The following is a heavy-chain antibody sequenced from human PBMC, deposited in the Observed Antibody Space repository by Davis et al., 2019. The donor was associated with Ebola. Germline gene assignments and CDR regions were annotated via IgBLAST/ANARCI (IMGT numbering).Heavy chain of an antibody. Sequence: GGSLRLSCAASGFTFSSYAMHWVRKAPGKGLEWVAVISYDGSNKYYADSVKSRFTISRDNSKNTLYLQMNSLRAEDTAVYYCARDRFSGALDYWGQGTLVTVSS. CDR1: GFTFSSYA. CDR3: ARDRFSGALDY. CDR2: ISYDGSNK. D-gene: IGHD2-8*02. J-gene: IGHJ4*02. V-gene: IGHV3-30*04.